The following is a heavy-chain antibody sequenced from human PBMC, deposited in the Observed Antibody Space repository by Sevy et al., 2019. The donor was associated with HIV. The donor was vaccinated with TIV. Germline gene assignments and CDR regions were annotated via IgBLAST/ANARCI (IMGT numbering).Heavy chain of an antibody. CDR1: GFTFSSYA. CDR2: ISYDGSNK. CDR3: ARVDGETRFYGDYNFDY. J-gene: IGHJ4*02. V-gene: IGHV3-30-3*01. Sequence: GGSLRLSCAASGFTFSSYAMHWVRQAPGKGLEWVAVISYDGSNKYYADSVKGRFTISRDNSKNTLYLQMNSVRAEDTAVYYCARVDGETRFYGDYNFDYWGQGTLVTVSS. D-gene: IGHD4-17*01.